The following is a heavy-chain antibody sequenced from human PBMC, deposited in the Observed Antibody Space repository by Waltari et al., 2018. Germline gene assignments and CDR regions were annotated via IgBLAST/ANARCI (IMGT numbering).Heavy chain of an antibody. J-gene: IGHJ3*02. Sequence: EVQLVESGGGLVRPGGSLRLSCAASGFTCSSYWMSWVRQATGKGLEWVANIKQDGSEKYYVDSVKGRFTISRDNAKNSLYLQMNSLRAEDTAVYYCARDLSELRYFDWLKGGAFDIWGQGTMVTVSS. D-gene: IGHD3-9*01. V-gene: IGHV3-7*01. CDR3: ARDLSELRYFDWLKGGAFDI. CDR2: IKQDGSEK. CDR1: GFTCSSYW.